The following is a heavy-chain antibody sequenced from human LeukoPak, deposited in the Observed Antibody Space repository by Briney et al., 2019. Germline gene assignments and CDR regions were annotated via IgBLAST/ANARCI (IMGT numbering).Heavy chain of an antibody. V-gene: IGHV4-39*01. D-gene: IGHD3-22*01. Sequence: PSETLSLTCTVSGGSISSSTYYWGWIRQPPGKGLEWIGSIYYSGSTYYNPSLKSRVTISVDTSKNQFSLKLSSVTAADTAVYFCARPTFSGYYSGPFDIWGQGTTVTVSS. CDR3: ARPTFSGYYSGPFDI. J-gene: IGHJ3*02. CDR2: IYYSGST. CDR1: GGSISSSTYY.